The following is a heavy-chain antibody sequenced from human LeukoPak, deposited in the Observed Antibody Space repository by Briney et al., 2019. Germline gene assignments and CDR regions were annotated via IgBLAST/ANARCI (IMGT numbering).Heavy chain of an antibody. Sequence: GGSLRLSCAASGFTFSSYAMHWVRQAPGKGLEWVAVISYDGSNKYYADSVKGRFTISRDNSKNTPYLQMNSLRAEDTAVYYCARDDRHGAFDIWGQGTMVTVSS. V-gene: IGHV3-30*04. CDR2: ISYDGSNK. J-gene: IGHJ3*02. CDR3: ARDDRHGAFDI. CDR1: GFTFSSYA.